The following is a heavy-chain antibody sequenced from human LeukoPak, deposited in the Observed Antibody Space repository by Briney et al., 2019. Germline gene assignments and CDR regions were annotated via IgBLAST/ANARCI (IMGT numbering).Heavy chain of an antibody. J-gene: IGHJ6*02. Sequence: WASVKVSCKASGYTFTSYYMHWVRQAPGQGLEWMGIINPSGGSTSYAQKFQGRVTMTRDTSTSTVYMELSSLRSEDTAVYYCATQTGDPFRFLEWFQDPYYGVDVWGQGTTVTVSS. CDR3: ATQTGDPFRFLEWFQDPYYGVDV. V-gene: IGHV1-46*01. CDR1: GYTFTSYY. D-gene: IGHD3-3*01. CDR2: INPSGGST.